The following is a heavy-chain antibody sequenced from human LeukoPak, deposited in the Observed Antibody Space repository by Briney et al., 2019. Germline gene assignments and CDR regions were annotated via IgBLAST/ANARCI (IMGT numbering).Heavy chain of an antibody. CDR2: IYHSGST. CDR1: GYSISSGYY. CDR3: ARRSLGYCSSTSCQGSNYYYYMDV. D-gene: IGHD2-2*01. J-gene: IGHJ6*03. Sequence: PSETLSLTCAVSGYSISSGYYWGWIRQPPGKGLEWIGSIYHSGSTYYNPSLKSRVTISVDTSKNQFSLKLSSVTAADTAVSYCARRSLGYCSSTSCQGSNYYYYMDVWGKGTTVTVSS. V-gene: IGHV4-38-2*01.